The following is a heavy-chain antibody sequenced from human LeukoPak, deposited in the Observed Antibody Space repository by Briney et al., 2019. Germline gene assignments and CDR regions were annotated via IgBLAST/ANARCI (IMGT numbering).Heavy chain of an antibody. CDR2: IYYSGST. D-gene: IGHD2-2*01. V-gene: IGHV4-39*01. CDR3: EGVVVPAAMDYYYYMDV. Sequence: PSETLSLTCTVSGGSISSSSYYWGWIRQPPGKGLEWIGSIYYSGSTYYNPSLKSRFTISVDTSKNQFSLKLSSVTAADTAVYYCEGVVVPAAMDYYYYMDVWGKGTTVTVSS. CDR1: GGSISSSSYY. J-gene: IGHJ6*03.